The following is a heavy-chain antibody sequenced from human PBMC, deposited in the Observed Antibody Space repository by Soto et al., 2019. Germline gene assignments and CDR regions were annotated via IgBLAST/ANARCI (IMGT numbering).Heavy chain of an antibody. CDR1: GFTFSNAW. J-gene: IGHJ4*02. D-gene: IGHD3-22*01. CDR2: IKSKTDGGTT. V-gene: IGHV3-15*07. Sequence: EVQLVESGGGLVKPGGSLRLSCAASGFTFSNAWMNWVRQAPGKGLEWVGRIKSKTDGGTTDYAAPVKGRFAISRDDSKNALFLQMNSLKTEDTGVYYCTPPYYDSSGSNWGQGTLVTVSS. CDR3: TPPYYDSSGSN.